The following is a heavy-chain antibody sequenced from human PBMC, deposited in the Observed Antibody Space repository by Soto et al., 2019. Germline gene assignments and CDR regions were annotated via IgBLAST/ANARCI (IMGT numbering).Heavy chain of an antibody. J-gene: IGHJ4*02. CDR1: GFSLTTRPVG. D-gene: IGHD1-1*01. CDR2: IYWDDDK. CDR3: AHRQLYNGAWNEGTFDY. V-gene: IGHV2-5*02. Sequence: QITLKESGPTLVKPTQTLTLTCTFSGFSLTTRPVGVGWIRQPPGQALEWVALIYWDDDKRYNPSLKTRVTITKDPSKNQVVLTMHKMDPVDTATYYCAHRQLYNGAWNEGTFDYWGQGALVTVSS.